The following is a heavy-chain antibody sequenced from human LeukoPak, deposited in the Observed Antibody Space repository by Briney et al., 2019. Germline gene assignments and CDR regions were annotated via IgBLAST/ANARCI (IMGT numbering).Heavy chain of an antibody. CDR3: ARTAMSNFEGYNWFDP. D-gene: IGHD5-18*01. J-gene: IGHJ5*01. CDR1: GGSISSYY. Sequence: SETLSLTCTVSGGSISSYYWSWIRQPPGKGLEWIGYIYYSGSTNYNPSLKSRVTISVDTSKNQFSLKLSSVTAADTAVYYCARTAMSNFEGYNWFDPWGQGTLVTVSS. CDR2: IYYSGST. V-gene: IGHV4-59*01.